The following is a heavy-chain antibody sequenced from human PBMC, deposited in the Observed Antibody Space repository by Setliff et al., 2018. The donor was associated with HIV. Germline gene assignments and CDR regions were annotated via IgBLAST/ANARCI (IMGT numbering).Heavy chain of an antibody. CDR1: GFTFSSYT. J-gene: IGHJ4*02. CDR3: AREDVYYYDSEGYYLLEY. V-gene: IGHV3-21*01. CDR2: ISSDSTDI. D-gene: IGHD3-22*01. Sequence: PGGSLRLSCAASGFTFSSYTMNWVRQAPGKGLEWVSSISSDSTDIYYADSMKGRFTISRDNAKNSLYLQMSSLGAEDTAVYYCAREDVYYYDSEGYYLLEYWGQGTPVTV.